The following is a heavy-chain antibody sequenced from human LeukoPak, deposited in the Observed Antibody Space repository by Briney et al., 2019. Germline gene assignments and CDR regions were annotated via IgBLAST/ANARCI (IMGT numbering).Heavy chain of an antibody. CDR3: ARELEPRKDVTGMDV. D-gene: IGHD1-1*01. V-gene: IGHV1-69*04. J-gene: IGHJ6*02. CDR1: GGTFSSYA. Sequence: SVKVSCKASGGTFSSYAISWVRQAPGQGLGWMGRIIPILGIANYAQKFQGRVTITADKSTSTAYMELSSLRSEDTAVYYCARELEPRKDVTGMDVWGQGTTVTVSS. CDR2: IIPILGIA.